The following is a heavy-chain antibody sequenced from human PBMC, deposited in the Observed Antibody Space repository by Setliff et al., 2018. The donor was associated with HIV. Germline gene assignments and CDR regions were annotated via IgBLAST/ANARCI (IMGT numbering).Heavy chain of an antibody. D-gene: IGHD7-27*01. CDR2: IYTSGST. CDR1: GGSISSGSYY. V-gene: IGHV4-61*02. Sequence: PSETLSLTCTVSGGSISSGSYYWSWIRQPAGKGLEWIGRIYTSGSTNYNPSLKSRVTISVDTSKNQFSLKLSSVTAADTAVYYCARDPLGYYYGMDVWGQGTTVTVSS. CDR3: ARDPLGYYYGMDV. J-gene: IGHJ6*02.